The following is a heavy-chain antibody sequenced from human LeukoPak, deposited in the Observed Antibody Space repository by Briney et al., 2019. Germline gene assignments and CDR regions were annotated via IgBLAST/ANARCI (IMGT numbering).Heavy chain of an antibody. D-gene: IGHD5-18*01. V-gene: IGHV3-20*04. CDR3: AREIGYSYGSDAFDI. CDR1: GFTFSSYA. Sequence: GGSLRLSCAASGFTFSSYAMSWVRQVPGKGLEWVSGINWNGDSTGSADSVKGRFTVSRDNAKTSVYLQMNSLRAEDTALYFCAREIGYSYGSDAFDIWGQGTMVTVYS. J-gene: IGHJ3*02. CDR2: INWNGDST.